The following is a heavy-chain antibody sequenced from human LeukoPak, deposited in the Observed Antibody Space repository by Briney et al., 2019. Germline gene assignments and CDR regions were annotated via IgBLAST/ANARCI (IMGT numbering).Heavy chain of an antibody. J-gene: IGHJ3*02. CDR3: ARPRGYYDSSGTDAFDI. CDR1: GVSISSYY. Sequence: PSETLSLTCTVSGVSISSYYWRWIRQPPGKGLEWIGYIYYSGSTNYNPSLKSRVTISVDTSKNQFSLKLSSVTAADTAVYYCARPRGYYDSSGTDAFDIWGQGTMVTVSS. V-gene: IGHV4-59*01. CDR2: IYYSGST. D-gene: IGHD3-22*01.